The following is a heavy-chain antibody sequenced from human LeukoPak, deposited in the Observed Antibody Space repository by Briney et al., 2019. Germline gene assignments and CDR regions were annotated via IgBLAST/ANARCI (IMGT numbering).Heavy chain of an antibody. D-gene: IGHD3-16*01. J-gene: IGHJ4*02. CDR3: AKDRSVSHFDH. CDR2: IKQDGTEK. Sequence: PGGSLRLSCEGSGFPFGSYVMSWVRQAPGKGLEWVANIKQDGTEKDYVDSVKGRFTISRDNARNSLYLQMNNLRAEDTAVYYCAKDRSVSHFDHWGQGSLVTVSS. CDR1: GFPFGSYV. V-gene: IGHV3-7*01.